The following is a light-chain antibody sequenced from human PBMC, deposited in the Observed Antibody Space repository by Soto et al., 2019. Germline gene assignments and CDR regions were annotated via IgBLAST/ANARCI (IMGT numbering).Light chain of an antibody. V-gene: IGKV1-39*01. CDR1: QSISSY. CDR2: AAS. J-gene: IGKJ4*01. CDR3: QQYNNWPLT. Sequence: DIQMTQSPSSLSASVGDRVTITCRASQSISSYLNWYQQKPGKAPKLLIYAASSLQSGVPSRFSGSGFGTDFSLTISSLQSEDFAVYYCQQYNNWPLTFGGGTKVDIK.